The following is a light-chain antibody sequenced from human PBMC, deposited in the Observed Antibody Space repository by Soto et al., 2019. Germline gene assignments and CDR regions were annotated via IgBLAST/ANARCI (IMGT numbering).Light chain of an antibody. CDR3: QQHSNWPWT. Sequence: LTQSPCTLSLSLVDRATLTFLAIHSVVSTYLAWYQQKPGQAPRLPIYGASSRATGIPARFSGSGSGTDFTLTISSLEPEDFAVYYCQQHSNWPWTFGQGTKVDIK. CDR1: HSVVSTY. J-gene: IGKJ1*01. CDR2: GAS. V-gene: IGKV3D-20*02.